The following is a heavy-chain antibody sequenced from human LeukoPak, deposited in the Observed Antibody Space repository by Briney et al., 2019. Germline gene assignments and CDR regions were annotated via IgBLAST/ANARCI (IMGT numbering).Heavy chain of an antibody. CDR2: IYTSGST. Sequence: SETLSLTCTVSGGSMSTPYWSWLRQPAGKGPEWIGRIYTSGSTNYNPSLKSRVTMSVDTSKNQFSLKLSSVTAADTAMYYCATELACYNGYVADPFDVWGQGTMVTVSS. J-gene: IGHJ3*01. V-gene: IGHV4-4*07. D-gene: IGHD5-12*01. CDR1: GGSMSTPY. CDR3: ATELACYNGYVADPFDV.